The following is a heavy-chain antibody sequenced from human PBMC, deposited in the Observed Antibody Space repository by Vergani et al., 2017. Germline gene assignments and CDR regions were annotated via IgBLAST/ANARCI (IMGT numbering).Heavy chain of an antibody. Sequence: QVQLVQSGAEVKKPGASVKVSCKASGYTFTGYYMHWVRQAPGQGLEWMGWINPNSGGTNYAQKFQGRVTMTRDTSISTAYMELSRLRSDDTAVYYCARDRGYYDSSGYPYNWFDPWGQGTLVTVSS. V-gene: IGHV1-2*02. CDR2: INPNSGGT. D-gene: IGHD3-22*01. J-gene: IGHJ5*02. CDR3: ARDRGYYDSSGYPYNWFDP. CDR1: GYTFTGYY.